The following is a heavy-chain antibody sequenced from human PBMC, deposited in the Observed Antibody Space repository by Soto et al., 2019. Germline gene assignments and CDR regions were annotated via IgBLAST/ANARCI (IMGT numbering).Heavy chain of an antibody. D-gene: IGHD5-12*01. CDR1: GFTFSSYA. CDR3: ARAISGYDPKDYYYYGMDV. CDR2: ISYDGSNK. J-gene: IGHJ6*02. Sequence: PGGSLRLSCAASGFTFSSYAMHWVRQAPGKGLEWVAVISYDGSNKYYADSVKGRFTISRDNSKNTLYLQMNGLRAEDTAVYYCARAISGYDPKDYYYYGMDVWGQGTTVTVSS. V-gene: IGHV3-30-3*01.